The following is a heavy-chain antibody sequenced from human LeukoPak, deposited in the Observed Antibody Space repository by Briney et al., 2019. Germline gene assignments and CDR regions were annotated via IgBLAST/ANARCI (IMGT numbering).Heavy chain of an antibody. CDR2: ISSSSSYI. V-gene: IGHV3-21*01. Sequence: GGSLRLSCAASGFTFSSYSMNWVRQAPGKGLEWVSSISSSSSYIYYADSVKGRFTISRDNAKNSLYLQMNSLRAEDTAVYYCARTPWYYDFWSGYPDYWGQGTLVTVSS. CDR1: GFTFSSYS. D-gene: IGHD3-3*01. CDR3: ARTPWYYDFWSGYPDY. J-gene: IGHJ4*02.